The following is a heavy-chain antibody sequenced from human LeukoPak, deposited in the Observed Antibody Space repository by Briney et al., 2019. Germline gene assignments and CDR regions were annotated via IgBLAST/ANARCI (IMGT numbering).Heavy chain of an antibody. CDR2: IYPRDGST. CDR1: GYSFTSNH. V-gene: IGHV1-46*01. Sequence: VASVKVSCKASGYSFTSNHMHWVRQAPGQGLEWMGMIYPRDGSTSYAQKFQGRVTVTRDTSTSTVHMELSGLRSEDTAVYYCARDQEAFDYWGQGTLVTVSS. J-gene: IGHJ4*02. CDR3: ARDQEAFDY.